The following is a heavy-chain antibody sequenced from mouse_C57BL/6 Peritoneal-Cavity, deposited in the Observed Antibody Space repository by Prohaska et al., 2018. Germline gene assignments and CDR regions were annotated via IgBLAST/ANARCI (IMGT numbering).Heavy chain of an antibody. J-gene: IGHJ1*03. CDR1: TDYN. V-gene: IGHV1-18*01. D-gene: IGHD2-1*01. CDR3: ARSSGNGYFDV. CDR2: INPNNGGT. Sequence: TDYNMDWVKRSSVKSLEWIGDINPNNGGTIYNQKFKGKATLTVDKSSSTAYMELRSLTSEDTAVYYCARSSGNGYFDVWGTGTKVTVSS.